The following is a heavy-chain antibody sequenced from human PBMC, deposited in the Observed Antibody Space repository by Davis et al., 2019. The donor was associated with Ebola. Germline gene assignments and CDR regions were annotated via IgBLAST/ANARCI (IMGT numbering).Heavy chain of an antibody. V-gene: IGHV4-34*01. D-gene: IGHD4-17*01. CDR2: INHSGST. J-gene: IGHJ5*02. CDR1: GGSFSGYY. Sequence: MPSETLSLTCAVYGGSFSGYYWSWIRQPPGKGLEWIGEINHSGSTNYNPSLKSRVTISVDTSKNQFSLKLSSVTAADTAVYYCARTRGDYAWFDPWGQGTLVIVSS. CDR3: ARTRGDYAWFDP.